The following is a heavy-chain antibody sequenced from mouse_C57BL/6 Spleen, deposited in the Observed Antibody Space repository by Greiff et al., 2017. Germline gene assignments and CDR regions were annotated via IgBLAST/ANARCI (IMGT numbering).Heavy chain of an antibody. V-gene: IGHV1-81*01. CDR2: IYPRSGNT. CDR1: GYTFTSYG. J-gene: IGHJ4*01. CDR3: AATVVATGAMDY. Sequence: QVQLQQSGAELARPGASVKLSCKASGYTFTSYGISWVKQRTGQGLEWIGEIYPRSGNTYYNEKFKGKATLTADKSSSTAYMELRSLTSEDSAVYFCAATVVATGAMDYWGQGTSVTVSS. D-gene: IGHD1-1*01.